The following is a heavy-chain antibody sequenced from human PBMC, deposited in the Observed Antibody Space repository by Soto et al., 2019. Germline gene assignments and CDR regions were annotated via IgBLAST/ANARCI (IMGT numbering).Heavy chain of an antibody. V-gene: IGHV3-30-3*01. CDR2: ISYDGSNK. J-gene: IGHJ4*02. CDR3: ARDYDY. Sequence: QVQLVESGGGVVQPGRSLRLSCAASRFTFNTYAMHWVRQAPGKGLEWVAVISYDGSNKYYADSVKGRFTISRDNSKNTLYLQMNSLRAEDTAVYYCARDYDYWGQGTLVTVSS. CDR1: RFTFNTYA.